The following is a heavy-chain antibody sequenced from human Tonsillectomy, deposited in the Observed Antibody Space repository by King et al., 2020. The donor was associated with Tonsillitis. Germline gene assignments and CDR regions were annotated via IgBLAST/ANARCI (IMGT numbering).Heavy chain of an antibody. Sequence: VQLVESGGGVVQPGRSLRLSCAASGFTFSSYAMDWVRQAPGKGLEWVAFISYDGSNKYYADSVKGRFTISRDNSKNTLYLQMNSLRAEDTAMYYCARDRGEFGVVAATQYYWGQGTLVTVSS. J-gene: IGHJ4*02. D-gene: IGHD2-15*01. CDR2: ISYDGSNK. CDR3: ARDRGEFGVVAATQYY. V-gene: IGHV3-30-3*01. CDR1: GFTFSSYA.